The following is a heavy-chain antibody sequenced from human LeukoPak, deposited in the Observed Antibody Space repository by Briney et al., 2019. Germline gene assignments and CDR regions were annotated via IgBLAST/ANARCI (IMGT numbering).Heavy chain of an antibody. CDR2: IKQDGSEK. V-gene: IGHV3-7*01. D-gene: IGHD2-8*01. J-gene: IGHJ4*02. CDR3: ARDYCTNGVCLDY. Sequence: GGSLRLSCAASGFTFSSYSMNWVRQAPGKGLEWVANIKQDGSEKYYVDSVKGRFTISRDNAKNSLYLQMNSLRAEDTAVYYCARDYCTNGVCLDYWGQGTLVTVSS. CDR1: GFTFSSYS.